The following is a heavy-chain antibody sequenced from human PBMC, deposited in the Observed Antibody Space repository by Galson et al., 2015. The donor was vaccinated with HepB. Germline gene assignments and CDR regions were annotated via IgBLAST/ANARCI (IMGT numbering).Heavy chain of an antibody. CDR1: GFTFSRYS. CDR2: VRGSGGGT. J-gene: IGHJ4*02. CDR3: ASNEGDGFGSYYFDY. V-gene: IGHV3-23*01. D-gene: IGHD5-18*01. Sequence: SLRLSCAASGFTFSRYSMSWVRQAPGKGLEWVSTVRGSGGGTYYADSVKGRSTVSRDNSRNTLYLQVNSLRAEDTAVYYCASNEGDGFGSYYFDYWGQGTLVTVSS.